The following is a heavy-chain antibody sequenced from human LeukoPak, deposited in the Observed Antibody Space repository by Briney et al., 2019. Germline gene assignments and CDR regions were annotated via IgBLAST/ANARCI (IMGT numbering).Heavy chain of an antibody. CDR2: ICNSGRTI. J-gene: IGHJ6*03. D-gene: IGHD3-3*01. CDR1: VFTLSDYY. Sequence: KAGGSLRLSCAPSVFTLSDYYMSWVRQTPGEGLERVSYICNSGRTINYAHSVKGAFTISRDNAKNSLYMQMNSLRDEDTAVYYCARPLKGVANIYYYYYMDVWGKGTTVTVSS. V-gene: IGHV3-11*04. CDR3: ARPLKGVANIYYYYYMDV.